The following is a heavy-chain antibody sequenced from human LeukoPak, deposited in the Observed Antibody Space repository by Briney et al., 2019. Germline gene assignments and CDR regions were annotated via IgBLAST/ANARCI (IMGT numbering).Heavy chain of an antibody. CDR2: IYYSGST. Sequence: KSSETLSLTCTVSGGSISSYYWSWIRQPPGKGLEWIGYIYYSGSTNYNPSLKSRVTISVDTSKNQFSLKLSSVTAAGTAVYYCARHSNYGSGSYYRYWFDPWGQGTLVTVSS. V-gene: IGHV4-59*08. CDR3: ARHSNYGSGSYYRYWFDP. D-gene: IGHD3-10*01. CDR1: GGSISSYY. J-gene: IGHJ5*02.